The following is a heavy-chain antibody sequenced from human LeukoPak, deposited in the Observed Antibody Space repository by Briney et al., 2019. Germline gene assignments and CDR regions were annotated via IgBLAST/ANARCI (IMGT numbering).Heavy chain of an antibody. CDR2: ISGSGGST. CDR1: GFTFSSYA. CDR3: AKDALAHYGSGDVILGGMDV. Sequence: PGGSLRLSCAASGFTFSSYAMSWVRQAPGKRLEWVSAISGSGGSTYYADSVKGRFTISRDNSKNTLYLQMNSLRAEDTAVYYCAKDALAHYGSGDVILGGMDVWGQGTTVTVSS. D-gene: IGHD3-10*01. J-gene: IGHJ6*02. V-gene: IGHV3-23*01.